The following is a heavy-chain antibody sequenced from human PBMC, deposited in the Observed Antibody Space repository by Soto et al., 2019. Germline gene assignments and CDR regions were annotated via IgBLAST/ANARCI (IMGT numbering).Heavy chain of an antibody. CDR3: ARVVVGSRLSLDY. CDR1: GYIFIHCF. V-gene: IGHV1-46*01. D-gene: IGHD1-26*01. CDR2: INPSSGTT. J-gene: IGHJ4*02. Sequence: QVQLVQSGAEMKQPGASVKLSCQASGYIFIHCFMHWVRQAPGQGLEWMGGINPSSGTTTYAQKFQGRVTVTRDTSTSTVYMELSSLGSGDTAMYYCARVVVGSRLSLDYWGQGTLVTISS.